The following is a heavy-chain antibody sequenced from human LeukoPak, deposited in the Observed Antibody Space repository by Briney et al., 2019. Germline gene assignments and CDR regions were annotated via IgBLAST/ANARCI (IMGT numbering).Heavy chain of an antibody. D-gene: IGHD3-9*01. J-gene: IGHJ4*02. CDR2: TYYKSKWYN. CDR3: AKSPLMYYDILTGYWGQFDY. V-gene: IGHV6-1*01. Sequence: SQTLSLTCDISGDSVSTNSAAWNWIRQSPSGGLERLGRTYYKSKWYNDYAVSMKSRITINADTSKNQFSLQLNSVTPEDTAVYYCAKSPLMYYDILTGYWGQFDYWGQGILVTVSS. CDR1: GDSVSTNSAA.